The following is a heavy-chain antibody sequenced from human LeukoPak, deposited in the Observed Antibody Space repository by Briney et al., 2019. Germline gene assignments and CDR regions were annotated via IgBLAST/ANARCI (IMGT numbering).Heavy chain of an antibody. D-gene: IGHD2-2*01. J-gene: IGHJ6*03. Sequence: SETLSLTCTVSGGSISSYYWSWIRQPPGKGLEWLGYIYYSGSTNYNPSLKSRVTISVDTSKNQFSLKLSSVTAADTAVYYCARARVVPAPCYYYYMDVWGKGTTVTVSS. V-gene: IGHV4-59*01. CDR3: ARARVVPAPCYYYYMDV. CDR1: GGSISSYY. CDR2: IYYSGST.